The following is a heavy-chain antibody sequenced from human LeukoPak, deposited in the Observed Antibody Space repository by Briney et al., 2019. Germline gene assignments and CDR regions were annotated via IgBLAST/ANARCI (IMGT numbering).Heavy chain of an antibody. Sequence: GASVKVSCKASGGTFSSNAISWVRQAPGQGLEWMGRIIPILNIANYAQKFQGRVAITADKFTSTAYMELSSLRSEDTAVYYCARGTGSITYYYDSSGHHDPWGQGTLVTVSS. J-gene: IGHJ5*02. D-gene: IGHD3-22*01. CDR1: GGTFSSNA. CDR3: ARGTGSITYYYDSSGHHDP. CDR2: IIPILNIA. V-gene: IGHV1-69*04.